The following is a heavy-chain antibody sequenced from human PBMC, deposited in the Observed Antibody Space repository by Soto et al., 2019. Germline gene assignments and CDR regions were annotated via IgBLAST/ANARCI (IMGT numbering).Heavy chain of an antibody. CDR2: SYYSGST. V-gene: IGHV4-59*01. J-gene: IGHJ1*01. CDR1: GGSISSYY. CDR3: ASIGAAEYCQH. Sequence: QVQLQESGPGLVKPSETLSLTCTVSGGSISSYYWSWIRQPPVKGLEWIGYSYYSGSTNYNPSLTSRVTISVYTSKNHCSLMLRSVTAADTAVYYCASIGAAEYCQHWGQGSLVTVSS. D-gene: IGHD2-15*01.